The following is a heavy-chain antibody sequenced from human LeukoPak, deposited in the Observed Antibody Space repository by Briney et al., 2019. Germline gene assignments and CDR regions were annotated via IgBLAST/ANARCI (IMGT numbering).Heavy chain of an antibody. V-gene: IGHV3-23*01. CDR2: ISGGGDIT. CDR3: AKSCGYSTSGVDS. J-gene: IGHJ4*02. CDR1: GFTFSSCA. Sequence: GGSLRLSCAASGFTFSSCAMSWVRQAPGKGLAWVSGISGGGDITYHADSVKGRFTISRDDSKNTVYLQMNSLRAEDTAVYYCAKSCGYSTSGVDSWGQGTLVTVSS. D-gene: IGHD6-13*01.